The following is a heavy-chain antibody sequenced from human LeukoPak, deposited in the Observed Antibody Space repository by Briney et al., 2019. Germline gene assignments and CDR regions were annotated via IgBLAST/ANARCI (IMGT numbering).Heavy chain of an antibody. J-gene: IGHJ4*02. CDR1: GGSISSGGYY. V-gene: IGHV4-30-2*02. Sequence: SETLSLTCTVSGGSISSGGYYWSWIRQPPGKGLEWIGYIYHSGSTYYNPSLKSRVTISVDRSKNQFSLKLSSVTAADTTVYYCASGAYDFWSGYSDYWGQGTLVTVSS. CDR3: ASGAYDFWSGYSDY. CDR2: IYHSGST. D-gene: IGHD3-3*01.